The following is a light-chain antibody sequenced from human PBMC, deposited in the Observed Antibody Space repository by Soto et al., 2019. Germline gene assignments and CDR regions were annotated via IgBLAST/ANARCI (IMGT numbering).Light chain of an antibody. CDR2: GAS. V-gene: IGKV3-15*01. J-gene: IGKJ1*01. Sequence: EIVMTQSPATLSVSPGERATLSCRASQSVGANLAWYQQKPGQAPRLLIYGASTRAAGISTRFSGGGSGTDFTLTSSILQSEYFGVYYWQHYTYWPQTFGQGTKVGIK. CDR1: QSVGAN. CDR3: QHYTYWPQT.